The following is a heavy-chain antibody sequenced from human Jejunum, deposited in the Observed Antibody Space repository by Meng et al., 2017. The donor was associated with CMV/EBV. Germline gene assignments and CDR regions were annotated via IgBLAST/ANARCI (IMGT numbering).Heavy chain of an antibody. D-gene: IGHD3-10*01. Sequence: SEFIFNNYGMHSLRQAPGKGLEWLSFIDIDGTQRHNADIVWGRFIVSKDKSKNTVFLEMNSLRVEDTAVYYCVGHQGGPRDGVRLVWGQGTQVTVSS. V-gene: IGHV3-30*02. CDR2: IDIDGTQR. J-gene: IGHJ4*02. CDR3: VGHQGGPRDGVRLV. CDR1: EFIFNNYG.